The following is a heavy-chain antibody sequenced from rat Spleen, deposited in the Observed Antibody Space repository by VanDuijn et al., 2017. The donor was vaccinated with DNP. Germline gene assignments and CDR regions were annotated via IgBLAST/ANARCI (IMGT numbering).Heavy chain of an antibody. CDR1: GFTFSDYN. CDR2: IIYDGSRT. Sequence: EVHLVESGGGLLQPGRSLKLSCAASGFTFSDYNMAWVRQAPKKGLEWVSTIIYDGSRTYYRDSVKGRFTISRENAQSTLYLQMTNLRSEDTATYYCTRDLHFGYNYAFDYWGQGVLVSVSS. D-gene: IGHD1-4*01. V-gene: IGHV5S10*01. J-gene: IGHJ2*01. CDR3: TRDLHFGYNYAFDY.